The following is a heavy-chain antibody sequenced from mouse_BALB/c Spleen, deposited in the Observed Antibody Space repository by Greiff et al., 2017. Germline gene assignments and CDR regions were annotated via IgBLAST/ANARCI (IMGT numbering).Heavy chain of an antibody. Sequence: VQLKESGPELVKPGASVKMSCKASGYTFTSYVMHWVKQKPGQGLEWIGYINPYNDGTKYNEKFKGKATLTSDKSSSTAYMELSSLTSEDSAVYYCARSGLTTGDAMDYWGQGTSVTVSS. CDR1: GYTFTSYV. V-gene: IGHV1-14*01. J-gene: IGHJ4*01. CDR2: INPYNDGT. CDR3: ARSGLTTGDAMDY. D-gene: IGHD2-12*01.